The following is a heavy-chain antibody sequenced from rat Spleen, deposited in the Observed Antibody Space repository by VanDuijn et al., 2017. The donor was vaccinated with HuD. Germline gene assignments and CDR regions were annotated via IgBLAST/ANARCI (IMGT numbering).Heavy chain of an antibody. Sequence: EVQLVETGGGLVQPGRSLKLSCVVSGFTFRSYWMYWIRQAPGKGLEWVSSINTDGGDTYYSDSVKGRFTISRDNAENTVYLQMNSLRSEDTATYYCARSVIDYWGQGVMVTVSS. CDR2: INTDGGDT. V-gene: IGHV5-58*01. D-gene: IGHD1-12*01. CDR1: GFTFRSYW. J-gene: IGHJ2*01. CDR3: ARSVIDY.